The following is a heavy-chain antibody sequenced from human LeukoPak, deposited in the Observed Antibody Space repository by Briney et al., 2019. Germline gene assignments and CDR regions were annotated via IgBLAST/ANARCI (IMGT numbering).Heavy chain of an antibody. V-gene: IGHV1-2*02. D-gene: IGHD6-19*01. CDR2: INPNTGGT. Sequence: GASVKVSRKASGYTFTGYYMHWVRQAPGQGLEWMGWINPNTGGTNYAQKFQGGVTMTRDTTISTAYMELSRLTSDDTAVYYCASYPRYSSSPPFDYWGQGTLVTVSS. CDR1: GYTFTGYY. J-gene: IGHJ4*02. CDR3: ASYPRYSSSPPFDY.